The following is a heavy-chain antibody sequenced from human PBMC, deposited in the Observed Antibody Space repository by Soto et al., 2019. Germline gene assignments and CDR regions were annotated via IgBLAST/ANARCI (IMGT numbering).Heavy chain of an antibody. CDR1: GYTFTSYA. CDR3: ARDPSYYGMDV. Sequence: QVQLVQSGAEEKKPGASVKVSCKASGYTFTSYAMHWVRQAPGQRLEWMGWINAGNGNTKYSQKFQGRVTITRDTSASKACMELSSLRSEDTAVYYCARDPSYYGMDVWGQGTTVTVSS. CDR2: INAGNGNT. J-gene: IGHJ6*02. V-gene: IGHV1-3*05.